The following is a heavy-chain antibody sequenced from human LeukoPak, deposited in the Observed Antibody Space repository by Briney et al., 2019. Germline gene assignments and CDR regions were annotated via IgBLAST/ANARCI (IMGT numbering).Heavy chain of an antibody. J-gene: IGHJ4*02. CDR1: GYSFSSGFY. Sequence: SETLSLTCTVSGYSFSSGFYWGWIRQPPGKGLEWIGYIYHGGNTDYNPSLKSRVTISIDTSKNQFSLKLNSVTPADTAVYYCARGFWSRYFDYWGQGTLVTVSS. D-gene: IGHD2-8*02. CDR2: IYHGGNT. CDR3: ARGFWSRYFDY. V-gene: IGHV4-38-2*02.